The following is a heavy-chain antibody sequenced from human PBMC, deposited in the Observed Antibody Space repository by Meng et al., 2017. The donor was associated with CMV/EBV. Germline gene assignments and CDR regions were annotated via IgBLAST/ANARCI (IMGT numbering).Heavy chain of an antibody. J-gene: IGHJ6*02. CDR1: GSTCAHYA. V-gene: IGHV3-9*01. Sequence: GGSLRLSCAASGSTCAHYAMHWVRQAPGKGLEWVSGISWNSGSIGYADSVKGRFTISRDSAKNSLYLQMNSMRAEDTALYYCAKDIGYGGNSLYGMDVWGQGTTVTVSS. CDR2: ISWNSGSI. CDR3: AKDIGYGGNSLYGMDV. D-gene: IGHD4-23*01.